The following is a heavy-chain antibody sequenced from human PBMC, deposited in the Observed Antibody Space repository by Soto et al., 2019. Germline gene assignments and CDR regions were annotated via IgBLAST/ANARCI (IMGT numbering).Heavy chain of an antibody. D-gene: IGHD1-26*01. CDR1: GGTFSSYA. J-gene: IGHJ5*02. CDR2: IIPIFGTA. V-gene: IGHV1-69*13. CDR3: ALSSGSYYDWFDP. Sequence: SVKVSCKASGGTFSSYAISWVRQAPGQGLEWMGGIIPIFGTANYAQKFQGRVTITADESTSTAYMELSSLRSEDTAVYYCALSSGSYYDWFDPWGQGTLVTAPQ.